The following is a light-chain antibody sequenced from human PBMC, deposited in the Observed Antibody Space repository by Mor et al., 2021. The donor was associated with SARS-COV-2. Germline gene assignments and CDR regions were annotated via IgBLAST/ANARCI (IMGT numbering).Light chain of an antibody. J-gene: IGKJ2*01. V-gene: IGKV3-15*01. CDR1: SN. CDR2: GAS. Sequence: SNLAWYQRKPGQAPRLLIYGASTRATGIPARFSGSGSGTEFTLTISSLQSEDFAVYYCQQYNKGYTFGQG. CDR3: QQYNKGYT.